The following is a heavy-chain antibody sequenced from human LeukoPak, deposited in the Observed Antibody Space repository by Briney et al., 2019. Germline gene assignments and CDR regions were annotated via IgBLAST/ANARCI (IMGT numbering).Heavy chain of an antibody. J-gene: IGHJ4*02. Sequence: GGSLRLSCAASGFTFSNAWMSWVRQAPGKEPEWVSTIRGNGGGTYYADSVKGRFTISRDKSKNTLCLQMNSLRAEDTAVYNCSKDLRLRYFTYWEQETLVTVPP. CDR2: IRGNGGGT. CDR1: GFTFSNAW. CDR3: SKDLRLRYFTY. V-gene: IGHV3-23*01. D-gene: IGHD3-9*01.